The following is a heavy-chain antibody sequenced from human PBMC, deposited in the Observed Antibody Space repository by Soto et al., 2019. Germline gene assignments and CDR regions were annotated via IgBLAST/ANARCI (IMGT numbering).Heavy chain of an antibody. Sequence: PSETLSLTCTVSGGSISSYYWSWIRQPPGKGLEWIGYIYYSGSTNYNPSLKSRVTISVDTSKNQFSLKLSSVTAADTAVYYCARDPGYYDSSGYYSYYYYGMDVWGQGTTVTVSS. CDR1: GGSISSYY. CDR2: IYYSGST. J-gene: IGHJ6*02. CDR3: ARDPGYYDSSGYYSYYYYGMDV. D-gene: IGHD3-22*01. V-gene: IGHV4-59*01.